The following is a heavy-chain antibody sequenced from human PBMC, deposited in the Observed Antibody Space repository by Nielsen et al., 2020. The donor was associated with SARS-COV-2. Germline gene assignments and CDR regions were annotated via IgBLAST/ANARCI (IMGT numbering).Heavy chain of an antibody. Sequence: SETLSLTCAVYGGSFSDYHWTWIRQPPGKGLEWIGYVHDSGTTDYNPSLKHRVTISLATSKNQFYLNLRSVTAADRAVYYCARDYFGDYLDGFDIWGQGTMVTVSS. CDR1: GGSFSDYH. CDR3: ARDYFGDYLDGFDI. V-gene: IGHV4-34*11. J-gene: IGHJ3*02. D-gene: IGHD4-17*01. CDR2: VHDSGTT.